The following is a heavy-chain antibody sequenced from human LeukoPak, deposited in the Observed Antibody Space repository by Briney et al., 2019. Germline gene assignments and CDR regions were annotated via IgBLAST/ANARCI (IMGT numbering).Heavy chain of an antibody. CDR2: FDPEDGET. Sequence: ASVKVSCKVFGYTLTELSMHWVRQAPGKGLEWMGGFDPEDGETIYAQKFQGRVTMTEDTSTDTAYMELSSLRSEDTAVYYCATRPKNYYDSSGNDAFDIWGQGTMVTVSS. CDR3: ATRPKNYYDSSGNDAFDI. J-gene: IGHJ3*02. V-gene: IGHV1-24*01. CDR1: GYTLTELS. D-gene: IGHD3-22*01.